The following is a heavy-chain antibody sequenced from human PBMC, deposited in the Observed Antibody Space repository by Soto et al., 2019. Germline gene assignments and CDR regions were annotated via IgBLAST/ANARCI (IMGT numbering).Heavy chain of an antibody. Sequence: GGSLRLSCAASGFTFSSYGMHWVRQAPGKGLEWVAVISYDGSNKYYADSVKGRFTISRDNSKNTLYLQMNSLRAEDTAVYYCAKDTPPRPNVDTQVYWGQGTLVTVSS. D-gene: IGHD5-18*01. CDR2: ISYDGSNK. J-gene: IGHJ4*02. CDR1: GFTFSSYG. V-gene: IGHV3-30*18. CDR3: AKDTPPRPNVDTQVY.